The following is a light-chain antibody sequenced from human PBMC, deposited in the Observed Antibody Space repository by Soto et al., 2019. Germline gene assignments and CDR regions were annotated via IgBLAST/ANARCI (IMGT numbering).Light chain of an antibody. V-gene: IGKV1-9*01. CDR3: QQLNTYLIT. CDR2: STS. J-gene: IGKJ5*01. Sequence: DIQFTQSPSFLSASVGYRVTITCRASQGIIGYLAWYQQKPGKVPKLLIYSTSTLQSGVPSRFSGSASGTEFTLTISSLQPEDFATYYCQQLNTYLITFGQGTRLEIK. CDR1: QGIIGY.